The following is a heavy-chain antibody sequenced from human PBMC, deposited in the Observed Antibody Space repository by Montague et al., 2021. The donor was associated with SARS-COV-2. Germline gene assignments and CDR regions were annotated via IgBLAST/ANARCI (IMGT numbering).Heavy chain of an antibody. CDR1: GYSISSGYS. D-gene: IGHD3-22*01. J-gene: IGHJ4*02. Sequence: SETLSLTCTVSGYSISSGYSWGWIRQPPGKGLEWIGSIYHSGGTYYNPSLKTRVTISVDTSKNQFSLNLSSVTAADTAVYYCARDIGGVVVIGGLFDYWGQGTLVTVSS. V-gene: IGHV4-38-2*02. CDR3: ARDIGGVVVIGGLFDY. CDR2: IYHSGGT.